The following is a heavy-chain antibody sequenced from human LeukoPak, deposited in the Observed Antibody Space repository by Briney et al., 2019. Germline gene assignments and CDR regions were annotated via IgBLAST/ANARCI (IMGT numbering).Heavy chain of an antibody. Sequence: PGGSLRLSCVASGLTLSNYDTTWVRQAPGKGLEYVSSIGSSGYRFYGGSVKGRFSISRDNSQNTVYLQMNSLRGEDTAIYFCAKKLPDASSYFDFWGQGILVTVSS. J-gene: IGHJ4*02. CDR1: GLTLSNYD. CDR2: IGSSGYR. D-gene: IGHD6-6*01. V-gene: IGHV3-23*01. CDR3: AKKLPDASSYFDF.